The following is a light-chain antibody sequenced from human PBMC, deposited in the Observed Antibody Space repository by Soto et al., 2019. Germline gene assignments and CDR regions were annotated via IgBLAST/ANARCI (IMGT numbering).Light chain of an antibody. CDR2: GAS. Sequence: EIVFTQSPGTLSLSPGERATLSCRASQSVSSNYLAWYQQKPGQAPRLLIYGASSRATGIPDRFSGSGSGTEFTLTISRLEPEDFAVYFCQQYDDWPPRLTFGGGTKVDIK. CDR1: QSVSSNY. CDR3: QQYDDWPPRLT. V-gene: IGKV3-20*01. J-gene: IGKJ4*01.